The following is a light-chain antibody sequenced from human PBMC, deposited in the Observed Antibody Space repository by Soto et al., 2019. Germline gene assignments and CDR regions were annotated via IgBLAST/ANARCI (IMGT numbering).Light chain of an antibody. J-gene: IGKJ5*01. CDR1: QSISRY. CDR3: QQRYNWPPT. Sequence: IVLTQSPGTLSLSPGERTTLSCRASQSISRYLAWYQQKPGQGPRLLIYGASSRATGTPDRFSGSGSGTDFTLTINRLEPEDFALYYCQQRYNWPPTFGQGTRLEIK. CDR2: GAS. V-gene: IGKV3D-20*02.